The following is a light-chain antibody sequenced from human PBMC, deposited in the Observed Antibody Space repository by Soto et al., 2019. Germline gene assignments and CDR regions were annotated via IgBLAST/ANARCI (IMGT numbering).Light chain of an antibody. CDR3: QQYNNWPPWT. CDR2: DAS. V-gene: IGKV3-15*01. CDR1: QSVSNN. J-gene: IGKJ1*01. Sequence: ILMTQSPATLSVSPGARATLSCSASQSVSNNLAWYQQKPGQAPRLLIYDASTRATGIPARFSGSGSGTEFPLTISGMQSEEFAVYYCQQYNNWPPWTFGQGTKVEIK.